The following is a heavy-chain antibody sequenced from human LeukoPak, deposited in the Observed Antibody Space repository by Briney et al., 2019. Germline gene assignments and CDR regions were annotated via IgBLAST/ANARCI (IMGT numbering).Heavy chain of an antibody. J-gene: IGHJ4*02. Sequence: GASLKISFRGSGYSFTAYWIAWVRQMPGKGLGWMATIYPGDSATTYSPSFQGQVTISADKSITTAYLQWSSLKASDTAMYYCARPAAGLGGFDYWGQGTLVTVSS. CDR3: ARPAAGLGGFDY. CDR1: GYSFTAYW. D-gene: IGHD3-16*01. CDR2: IYPGDSAT. V-gene: IGHV5-51*01.